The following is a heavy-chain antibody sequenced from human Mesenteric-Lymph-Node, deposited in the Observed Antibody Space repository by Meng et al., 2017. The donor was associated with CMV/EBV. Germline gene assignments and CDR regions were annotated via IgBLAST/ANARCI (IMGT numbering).Heavy chain of an antibody. CDR1: GFTFSSFG. CDR3: ARGDPLYYYYYGMDV. Sequence: GESLKISCAASGFTFSSFGMYWVRQAPGKGLECVAFIRYDGTNQYYGDSVKGRFTISRDNAKNSLYLQMNSLRAEDTAVYYCARGDPLYYYYYGMDVWGQCTTVTFSS. J-gene: IGHJ6*02. V-gene: IGHV3-30*02. CDR2: IRYDGTNQ.